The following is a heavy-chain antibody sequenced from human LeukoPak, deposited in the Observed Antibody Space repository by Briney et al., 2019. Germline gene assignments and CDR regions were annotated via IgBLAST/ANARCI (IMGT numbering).Heavy chain of an antibody. CDR3: ARPYNSGWKGGFDY. J-gene: IGHJ4*02. D-gene: IGHD6-19*01. Sequence: SETLSLTCTVSGGSISSYYWSWIRQPPGKGLEWIGNVYYSGSTYYNPSLKSRVTISVDTSKNQFSLKLSSVTAADTAVYYCARPYNSGWKGGFDYWGQGTLVTVSS. CDR1: GGSISSYY. V-gene: IGHV4-59*06. CDR2: VYYSGST.